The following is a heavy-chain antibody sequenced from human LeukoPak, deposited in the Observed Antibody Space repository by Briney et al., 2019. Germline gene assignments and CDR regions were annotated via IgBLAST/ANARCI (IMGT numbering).Heavy chain of an antibody. V-gene: IGHV4-59*08. Sequence: SETLSLTCTVSGGSISSYYWSWLRQRPGKGLEWIGYIYYSGSTNYNPSLKSRVTISVDTSKNQFSLKLSSVTAADTAVYYCARPPRYWGQGTLVTVSS. CDR2: IYYSGST. CDR3: ARPPRY. J-gene: IGHJ4*02. CDR1: GGSISSYY.